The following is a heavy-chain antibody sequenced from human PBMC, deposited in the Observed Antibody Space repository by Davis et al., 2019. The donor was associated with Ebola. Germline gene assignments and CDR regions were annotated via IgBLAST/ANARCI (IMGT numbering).Heavy chain of an antibody. CDR1: GFTFSTYA. CDR2: ISYDGSNK. V-gene: IGHV3-30-3*01. D-gene: IGHD6-13*01. Sequence: GGSLRLSCAASGFTFSTYAMHWVRQAPGKGLEWVAVISYDGSNKYYEDSVKGRFTISRDNSKNTLYLQMNSLRAEDTAVYYCARDGREQQLVLYWFDPWGQGTLVTVSS. CDR3: ARDGREQQLVLYWFDP. J-gene: IGHJ5*02.